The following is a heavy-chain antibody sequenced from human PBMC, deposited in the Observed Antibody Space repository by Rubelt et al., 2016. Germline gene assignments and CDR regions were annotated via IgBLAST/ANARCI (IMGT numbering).Heavy chain of an antibody. J-gene: IGHJ4*02. V-gene: IGHV4-39*07. CDR1: GGSISSTDRYY. CDR3: ATQSRGSVTTRTGLYYFDH. D-gene: IGHD4-17*01. Sequence: QLQLRESGPGLVKPSETLSLTCTVSGGSISSTDRYYWGWIRQPPGKGLEWIGSIYYSGGTYYNPSLKSRVTISMDTSKNQFSLKGSPVSEADTAVYYCATQSRGSVTTRTGLYYFDHWGRGTLVTVSS. CDR2: IYYSGGT.